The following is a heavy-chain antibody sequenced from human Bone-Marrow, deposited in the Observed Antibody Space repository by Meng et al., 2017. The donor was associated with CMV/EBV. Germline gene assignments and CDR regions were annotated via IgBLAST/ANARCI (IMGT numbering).Heavy chain of an antibody. D-gene: IGHD3-10*01. CDR3: GRDSIQGGGFDY. J-gene: IGHJ4*02. Sequence: GESLKISCAASGFTFSDHYMDWFRQAPGKGLQWISRTKTKTYNYNTQYAASVEGRFTVSRDDSKNSLYLQMNSLKTDDTAVYYCGRDSIQGGGFDYFGPGSLVTVSS. CDR2: TKTKTYNYNT. V-gene: IGHV3-72*01. CDR1: GFTFSDHY.